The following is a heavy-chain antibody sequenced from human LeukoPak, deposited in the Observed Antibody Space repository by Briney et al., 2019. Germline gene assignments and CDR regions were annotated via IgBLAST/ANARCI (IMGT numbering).Heavy chain of an antibody. CDR1: GASLSSGDYY. CDR3: ARPKGRGCNGGTCFTDWFDP. V-gene: IGHV4-30-4*01. CDR2: IHYSGNP. D-gene: IGHD2-8*02. J-gene: IGHJ5*02. Sequence: SQTLSLTCTVSGASLSSGDYYWSWIRQPPGKGLEWIGYIHYSGNPYYNPSLKSRVTISIDTSKNQFSLKLSSVTAADTAVYYCARPKGRGCNGGTCFTDWFDPWGQGTLVTVSS.